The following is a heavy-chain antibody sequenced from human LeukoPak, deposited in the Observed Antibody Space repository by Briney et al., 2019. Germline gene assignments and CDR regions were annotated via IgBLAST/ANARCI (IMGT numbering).Heavy chain of an antibody. V-gene: IGHV4-30-2*01. J-gene: IGHJ3*02. CDR2: IYHSGST. Sequence: SQTLSLTCAVSGGSISSGGYSWSWIRQPPGKGLEWIGYIYHSGSTYYNPSLKSRVTISVDRSKNQFSLKLSSVTAAYTAVYYCARGRATYYDSSGYYFDAFDIWGQGTMVTVSS. D-gene: IGHD3-22*01. CDR3: ARGRATYYDSSGYYFDAFDI. CDR1: GGSISSGGYS.